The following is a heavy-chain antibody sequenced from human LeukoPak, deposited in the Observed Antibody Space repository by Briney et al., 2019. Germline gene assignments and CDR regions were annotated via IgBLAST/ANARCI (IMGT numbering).Heavy chain of an antibody. Sequence: ASVKVSCKASGYTFTGYYMHWVRQAPGLGLEWMGWINPNSGGTNYAQKFQGRVIMTRDTSISTAYMGLSRLRSDDTAVYYCARDGYYCSSTSCRGFDPWGQGTLVTVSS. CDR1: GYTFTGYY. V-gene: IGHV1-2*02. CDR3: ARDGYYCSSTSCRGFDP. D-gene: IGHD2-2*01. CDR2: INPNSGGT. J-gene: IGHJ5*02.